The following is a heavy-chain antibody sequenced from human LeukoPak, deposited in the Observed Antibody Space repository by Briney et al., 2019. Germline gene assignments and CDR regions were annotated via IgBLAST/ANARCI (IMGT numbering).Heavy chain of an antibody. V-gene: IGHV4-34*01. J-gene: IGHJ3*02. Sequence: SETLSLTCAVYGGSFSGYYWSWIRQPPGKGLEWIGEINHSGSTNYNPSLKSRVTISVDTSKNQFSLKLSSVTAADTAVYYCARAYYYGSGSYAFDIWGQGTMVTVSS. CDR2: INHSGST. D-gene: IGHD3-10*01. CDR1: GGSFSGYY. CDR3: ARAYYYGSGSYAFDI.